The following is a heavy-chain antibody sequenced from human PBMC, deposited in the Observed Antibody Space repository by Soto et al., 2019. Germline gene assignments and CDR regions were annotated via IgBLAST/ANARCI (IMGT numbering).Heavy chain of an antibody. CDR2: FDPEDGET. V-gene: IGHV1-24*01. CDR3: ATSSPHNGGTGRIAFDI. Sequence: ASVKVSCKVSGYTLTELSMHWERQAPGKGLEWLGGFDPEDGETIYAQKFQGRFTMTEDTSTDRAYMELSSLRSEDTAVYYSATSSPHNGGTGRIAFDIWGQGTMVTVSS. D-gene: IGHD3-10*01. CDR1: GYTLTELS. J-gene: IGHJ3*02.